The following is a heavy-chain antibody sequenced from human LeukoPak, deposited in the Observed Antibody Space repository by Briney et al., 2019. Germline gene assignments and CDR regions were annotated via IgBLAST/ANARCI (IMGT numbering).Heavy chain of an antibody. Sequence: SETLSLTCTVSGGSISSYYWSWIRQPPGKGLEWIGYIYYSGSTNYNPSLKSRVTISVDTCKNQFSLKLSSVTAADTAVYYCARDNEEQLFGAFDIWGQGTMVTVSS. CDR2: IYYSGST. J-gene: IGHJ3*02. V-gene: IGHV4-59*12. CDR3: ARDNEEQLFGAFDI. D-gene: IGHD6-6*01. CDR1: GGSISSYY.